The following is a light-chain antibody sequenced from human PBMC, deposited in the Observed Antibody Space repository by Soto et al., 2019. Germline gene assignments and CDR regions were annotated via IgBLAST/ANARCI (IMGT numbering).Light chain of an antibody. J-gene: IGLJ3*02. Sequence: QAVATQPPSVSGAPGHRVTGSCTGSSSNIGADYDVHWYQQLPGTAPKLLIYGNSNRPSGVPDRFSGSKSGTSASLAITGLQAEDEADYYCQSYDSSLSAVVFGGATKLTVL. V-gene: IGLV1-40*01. CDR3: QSYDSSLSAVV. CDR1: SSNIGADYD. CDR2: GNS.